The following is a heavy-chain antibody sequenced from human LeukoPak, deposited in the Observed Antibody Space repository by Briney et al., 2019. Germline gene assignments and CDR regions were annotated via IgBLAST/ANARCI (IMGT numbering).Heavy chain of an antibody. Sequence: PGGSLRLSCAASGFTFSSSGMHWVRQAPGKGLEWVAVISYDGSNKYYVDSVKGRFTISRDNSKNTLYLQMNSLRAEDTAVYYCARESSAYFDYWGQGTLVTVSS. J-gene: IGHJ4*02. D-gene: IGHD2-15*01. CDR1: GFTFSSSG. CDR2: ISYDGSNK. CDR3: ARESSAYFDY. V-gene: IGHV3-30*03.